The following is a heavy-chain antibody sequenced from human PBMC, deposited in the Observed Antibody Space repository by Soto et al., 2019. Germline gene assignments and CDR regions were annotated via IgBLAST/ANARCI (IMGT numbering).Heavy chain of an antibody. D-gene: IGHD3-3*02. CDR3: ARVADR. Sequence: PSETLSLTCAVHGGSFSGYYWDWIRQPPGKGLEWIGEVNHSGTSNYNPSLKSRVTISVDRSKNQFSLKLSSVTAADTAVYYCARVADRWGQGTLVTLSS. CDR2: VNHSGTS. CDR1: GGSFSGYY. J-gene: IGHJ5*02. V-gene: IGHV4-34*01.